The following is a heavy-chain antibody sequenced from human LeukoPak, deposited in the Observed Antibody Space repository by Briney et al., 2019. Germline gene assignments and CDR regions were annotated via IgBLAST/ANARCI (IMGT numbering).Heavy chain of an antibody. J-gene: IGHJ6*02. D-gene: IGHD6-19*01. Sequence: ASVKVSCKASGYTFTGYYMHWVRQAPGQGLEWMGWINPNSGGTNYAQKFKGRVTMTRDTSISTAYMELSRLRSDDTAVYYCAREEVGVAGTEVYYYYGMDVWGQGTTVTVSS. CDR3: AREEVGVAGTEVYYYYGMDV. V-gene: IGHV1-2*02. CDR2: INPNSGGT. CDR1: GYTFTGYY.